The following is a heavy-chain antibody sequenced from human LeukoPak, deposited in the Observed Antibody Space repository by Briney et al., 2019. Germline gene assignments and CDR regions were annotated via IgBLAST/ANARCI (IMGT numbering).Heavy chain of an antibody. CDR3: ARGSSWYYFDY. D-gene: IGHD6-13*01. J-gene: IGHJ4*02. Sequence: SETLSLTCTVSGGSISSYYWSWIRQPPGKGLEWIGYIYYSGSTNYNPSLKSRVTISVDTSKNQFSLKLSSVTAADTAVYYCARGSSWYYFDYWGQGTLVTVSS. CDR1: GGSISSYY. CDR2: IYYSGST. V-gene: IGHV4-59*12.